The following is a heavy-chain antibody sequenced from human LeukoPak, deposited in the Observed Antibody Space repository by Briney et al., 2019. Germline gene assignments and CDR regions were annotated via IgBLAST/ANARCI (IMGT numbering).Heavy chain of an antibody. D-gene: IGHD3-10*01. CDR3: ARSRLWFGELSH. J-gene: IGHJ4*02. Sequence: ASVKVSCKASGYTFTGYYMHWVRQAPGQGLEWMGWINPNSGGTNYAQKFQGRVTMTRDTSISTAYMELSRLRSDDTAVYYCARSRLWFGELSHWGQGTLVTVSS. V-gene: IGHV1-2*02. CDR2: INPNSGGT. CDR1: GYTFTGYY.